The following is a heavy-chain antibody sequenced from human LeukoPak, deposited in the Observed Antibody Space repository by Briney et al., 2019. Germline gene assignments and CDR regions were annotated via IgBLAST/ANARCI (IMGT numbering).Heavy chain of an antibody. Sequence: GGSLRLSCAASGFTFSTYWMHWVCQAPGKGLVWVSCIKFDGSSTTYADSEKGRFTISRDNAKNTLYLQMNSLRAEDTAVYYCARGAEGHNYGEFDRWGQGTLVTVSS. CDR2: IKFDGSST. J-gene: IGHJ5*02. CDR3: ARGAEGHNYGEFDR. CDR1: GFTFSTYW. V-gene: IGHV3-74*01. D-gene: IGHD5-18*01.